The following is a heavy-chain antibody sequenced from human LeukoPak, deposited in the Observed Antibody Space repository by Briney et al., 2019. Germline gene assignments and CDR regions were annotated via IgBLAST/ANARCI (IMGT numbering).Heavy chain of an antibody. CDR2: IYSGGST. Sequence: HSGGSLRLSCAASGFTVSSNYMSWVRQAPGKGLECVSFIYSGGSTYYADSVKGRFTISSDNSKNTLYLQMNSLRAEDTAIYYCAKDYYGDYTPRAFDYWGQGTLVTVSS. CDR3: AKDYYGDYTPRAFDY. D-gene: IGHD4-17*01. CDR1: GFTVSSNY. V-gene: IGHV3-53*01. J-gene: IGHJ4*02.